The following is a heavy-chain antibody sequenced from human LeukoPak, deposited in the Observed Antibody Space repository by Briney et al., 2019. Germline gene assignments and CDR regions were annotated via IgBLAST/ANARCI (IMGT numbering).Heavy chain of an antibody. CDR1: GFTVSSNY. J-gene: IGHJ6*02. V-gene: IGHV3-53*01. Sequence: GGSLRLSCAASGFTVSSNYMSWVGQAPGKGLEWVSVIHSGGSTYYADSVRGRFTISRDNSKNTMYLQMNSLRAEDTAVYYCASESSSGFSLYYYYGMHVWGQGTTVTVSS. CDR3: ASESSSGFSLYYYYGMHV. D-gene: IGHD6-19*01. CDR2: IHSGGST.